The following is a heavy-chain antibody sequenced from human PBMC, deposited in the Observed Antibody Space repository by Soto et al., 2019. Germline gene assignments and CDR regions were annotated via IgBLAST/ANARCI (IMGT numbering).Heavy chain of an antibody. J-gene: IGHJ4*02. Sequence: QVQLQQWGAGLLKPSETLSLTCAVYGGSFSGYYWSWIRQPPGKGLDWIGEINHGGSTNYNPSLKSRVTISIDTSKNQFSLELSSVTAADTAVYYCASGGQTIIPKDWGQGTLVTVSS. CDR3: ASGGQTIIPKD. V-gene: IGHV4-34*02. CDR2: INHGGST. D-gene: IGHD5-12*01. CDR1: GGSFSGYY.